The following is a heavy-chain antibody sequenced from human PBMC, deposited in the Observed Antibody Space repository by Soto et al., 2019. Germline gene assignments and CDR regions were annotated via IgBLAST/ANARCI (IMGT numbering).Heavy chain of an antibody. Sequence: TSETLSLTCTVSGGSISSYYWSWIRQPPGKGLEWIGYIYYSGSTNYNPSLKSRVTISVDTSKNQFSLKLSSVTAADTAVYYCARLSSVGATTVDYWGQGTLVTVSS. CDR3: ARLSSVGATTVDY. CDR1: GGSISSYY. CDR2: IYYSGST. V-gene: IGHV4-59*01. J-gene: IGHJ4*02. D-gene: IGHD1-26*01.